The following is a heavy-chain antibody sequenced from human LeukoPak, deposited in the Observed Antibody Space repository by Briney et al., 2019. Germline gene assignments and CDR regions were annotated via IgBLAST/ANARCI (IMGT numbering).Heavy chain of an antibody. CDR2: IYSGGST. J-gene: IGHJ6*03. CDR3: ARGVYGSGYYYYMDV. CDR1: GFTVSSNY. V-gene: IGHV3-53*01. Sequence: GGSLRLSCAASGFTVSSNYMSWVRQAPGKGLEWVSVIYSGGSTYYADSVKGRFTISRDNSKNTLYLQMNSLRAEDTAVYYCARGVYGSGYYYYMDVWGKGTAVTVPS. D-gene: IGHD3-10*01.